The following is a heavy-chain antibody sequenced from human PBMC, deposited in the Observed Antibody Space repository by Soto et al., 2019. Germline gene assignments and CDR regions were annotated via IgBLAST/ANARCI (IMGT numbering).Heavy chain of an antibody. CDR1: GFSFSNNG. Sequence: GGSLRLSCAASGFSFSNNGMHWVRQAPGKGLEWVAIISYDGSKKYYADSVKGRFTISRDNSKNTLYLQMNSLRVEDTAIYYCAKDRVESGLGEIDYWGQGTLVTVSS. V-gene: IGHV3-30*18. CDR2: ISYDGSKK. CDR3: AKDRVESGLGEIDY. D-gene: IGHD3-16*01. J-gene: IGHJ4*02.